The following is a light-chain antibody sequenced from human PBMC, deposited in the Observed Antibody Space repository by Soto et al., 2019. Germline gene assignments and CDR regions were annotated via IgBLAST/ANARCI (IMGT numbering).Light chain of an antibody. CDR2: SNN. J-gene: IGLJ1*01. Sequence: QSVLTQPPSASGTPGQRVTISCSGSSSNIGSNAVNWYQQHPGTAPNLLIYSNNQRPSGVPDRFSGSRSGTSASLAISGLQSGDEADYYCAAWDDSLNGYVFGTGTKVTVL. CDR3: AAWDDSLNGYV. V-gene: IGLV1-44*01. CDR1: SSNIGSNA.